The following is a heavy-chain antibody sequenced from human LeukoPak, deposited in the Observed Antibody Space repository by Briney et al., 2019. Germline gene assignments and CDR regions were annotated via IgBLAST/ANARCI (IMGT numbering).Heavy chain of an antibody. J-gene: IGHJ4*02. CDR1: GYTFTGYY. V-gene: IGHV1-2*02. CDR2: INPNSGGT. CDR3: ARTVSSRWPGYDY. D-gene: IGHD6-6*01. Sequence: ASVKVSCKASGYTFTGYYMHWVRQAPGQGLEWMGWINPNSGGTNYAQKFQGRATMTRDTSISTAYMELSRLRSDDTAVYYCARTVSSRWPGYDYWGQGTLVTVSS.